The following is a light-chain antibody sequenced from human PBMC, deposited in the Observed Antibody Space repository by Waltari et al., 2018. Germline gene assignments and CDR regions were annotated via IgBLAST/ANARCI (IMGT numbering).Light chain of an antibody. V-gene: IGKV3-20*01. Sequence: EIVLTQSPGTLSLSPGERAALSCRASQRVGRTLAWYQQKPGQAPRLLLYGASNRATGIPDRFSGSGSGTDFSLTISGLEPEDFAVYYCQHYVRLPATFGQGTKVEIK. CDR1: QRVGRT. CDR3: QHYVRLPAT. CDR2: GAS. J-gene: IGKJ1*01.